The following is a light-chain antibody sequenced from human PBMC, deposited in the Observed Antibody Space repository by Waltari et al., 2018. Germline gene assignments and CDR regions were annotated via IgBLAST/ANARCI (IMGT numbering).Light chain of an antibody. V-gene: IGKV3-20*01. Sequence: EIVLTQSPGTLSLSPGERVILSCRVSQGVSRALAWYRQKPGQAPRLLIYGASNRATGIPDRFSGSGSGTDFSLTISRLEPEDFAVYYCQHYVRLPVTFGQGTKVEIK. CDR3: QHYVRLPVT. CDR1: QGVSRA. CDR2: GAS. J-gene: IGKJ1*01.